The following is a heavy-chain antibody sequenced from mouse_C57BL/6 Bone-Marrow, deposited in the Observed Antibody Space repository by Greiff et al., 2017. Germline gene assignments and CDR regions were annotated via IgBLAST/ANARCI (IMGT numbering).Heavy chain of an antibody. J-gene: IGHJ1*03. D-gene: IGHD1-1*01. V-gene: IGHV7-3*01. CDR1: GFTFTAYY. Sequence: EVHLVESGGGLVQPGGSLSLSCAASGFTFTAYYMSWVRQPPGKALEWLGFIRNKANGYTTEYSASVKGRFTISRDNSQSILYLQMNALRAEDSATYYCARLDYDGSSYGYWYFDVWGTGTTVTVSS. CDR3: ARLDYDGSSYGYWYFDV. CDR2: IRNKANGYTT.